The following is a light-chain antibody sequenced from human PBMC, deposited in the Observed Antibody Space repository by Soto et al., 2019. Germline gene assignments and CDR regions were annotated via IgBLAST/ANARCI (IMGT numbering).Light chain of an antibody. V-gene: IGLV1-51*02. CDR3: GTWDSRLNAHV. CDR2: EDD. Sequence: QTVVTQPPSVSAAPGQKVIISCSGGTSNIGNNFACWYQHLPGTAPKLLIYEDDKRASGIPDRFSGSRSGTSATLGITGLQTGDEADYYCGTWDSRLNAHVFGTGTQLTVL. J-gene: IGLJ1*01. CDR1: TSNIGNNF.